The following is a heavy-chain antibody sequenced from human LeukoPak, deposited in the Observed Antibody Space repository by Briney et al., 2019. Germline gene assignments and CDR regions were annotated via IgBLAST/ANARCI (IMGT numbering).Heavy chain of an antibody. CDR1: GFTFSSYA. CDR3: ARGASSGTAFDI. Sequence: GGSLRLSCAASGFTFSSYAMSWIRQAPGKGLEWVSYISSSGSTIYYADSVKGRFTISRDNAKNSLYLQMNSLRAEDTAVYYCARGASSGTAFDIWGQGTMVTVSS. V-gene: IGHV3-11*01. D-gene: IGHD3-22*01. J-gene: IGHJ3*02. CDR2: ISSSGSTI.